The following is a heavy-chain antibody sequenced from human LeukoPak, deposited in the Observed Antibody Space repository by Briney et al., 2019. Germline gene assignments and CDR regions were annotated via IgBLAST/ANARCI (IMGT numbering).Heavy chain of an antibody. CDR1: GYTFTSYG. J-gene: IGHJ1*01. Sequence: PVASVKVSCKASGYTFTSYGISWVRQAPGQGLEWMGWISAYNGNTNYAQKLQGRVTMTTDTSTSTAYMELRSLRSDDTAVYYCARVYSSSSGGGSPEYFQHWGQGTLVTVSS. CDR3: ARVYSSSSGGGSPEYFQH. D-gene: IGHD6-6*01. CDR2: ISAYNGNT. V-gene: IGHV1-18*01.